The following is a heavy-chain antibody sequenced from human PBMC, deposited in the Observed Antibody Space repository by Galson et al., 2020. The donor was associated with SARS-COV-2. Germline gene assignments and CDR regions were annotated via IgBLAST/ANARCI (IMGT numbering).Heavy chain of an antibody. CDR2: IYYSGST. CDR1: GGSISSTNYY. V-gene: IGHV4-39*07. D-gene: IGHD2-8*01. Sequence: SETLSLTCTVSGGSISSTNYYWGWIRQPPGKGLEWIGTIYYSGSTYYNPSLKSRIIISVDTSRNQFSLRLSSVTAADTAVYFCASRCTNDVCYPTSEIWGQGTMVTVSS. J-gene: IGHJ3*02. CDR3: ASRCTNDVCYPTSEI.